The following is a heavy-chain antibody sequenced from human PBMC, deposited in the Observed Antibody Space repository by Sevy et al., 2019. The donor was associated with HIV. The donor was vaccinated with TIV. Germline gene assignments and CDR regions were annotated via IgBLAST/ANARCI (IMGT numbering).Heavy chain of an antibody. V-gene: IGHV4-59*01. D-gene: IGHD4-4*01. CDR3: AHTTMYNWFDP. CDR2: IYYSGST. J-gene: IGHJ5*02. CDR1: GGSISSYY. Sequence: SETLSLTCTVSGGSISSYYWSWIRQPPGKGLEWIGYIYYSGSTNYNPSLKSRVTISVDTSKNQFSPKLSSVTAADTAVYYCAHTTMYNWFDPWGQGTLVTVSS.